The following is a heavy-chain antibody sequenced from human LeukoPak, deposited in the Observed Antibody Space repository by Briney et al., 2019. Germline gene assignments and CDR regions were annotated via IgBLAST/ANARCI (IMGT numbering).Heavy chain of an antibody. CDR2: IYDSGST. CDR3: ARHYYDRSDSYSFDY. D-gene: IGHD3-22*01. J-gene: IGHJ4*02. V-gene: IGHV4-59*08. CDR1: GGSIRSYY. Sequence: SETLSLTCTVSGGSIRSYYWSWIRQPPGKGLEWIGYIYDSGSTNYTPSLKSRVTISVDTSKNQFSLKLSSVTAADSAVYYCARHYYDRSDSYSFDYWGQGTLVTVSS.